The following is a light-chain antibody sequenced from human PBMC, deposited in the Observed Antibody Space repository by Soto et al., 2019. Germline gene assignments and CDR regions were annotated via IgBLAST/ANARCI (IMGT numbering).Light chain of an antibody. J-gene: IGKJ5*01. Sequence: EIVLTQPPATLSLSPGERATLSCRASQSISNFLAWYQQKPGQAPRLLIYVASNMHSGIPARFSGSGSGTEFTLTISGLQPEDFASYYCQQLNSYPITFGQGTRLEIK. CDR1: QSISNF. V-gene: IGKV3-11*01. CDR2: VAS. CDR3: QQLNSYPIT.